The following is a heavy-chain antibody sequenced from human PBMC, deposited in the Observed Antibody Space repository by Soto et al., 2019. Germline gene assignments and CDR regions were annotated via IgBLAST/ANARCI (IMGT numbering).Heavy chain of an antibody. CDR3: ARDAYYYDSSGYYCFDY. CDR2: ISAYNGNT. D-gene: IGHD3-22*01. Sequence: ASVKVSCNASGYTFTSYGISWVRQAPGQGLEWMGWISAYNGNTNYAQKLQGRVTMTTDTSTSTAYMELRSLRSDDTAVYYCARDAYYYDSSGYYCFDYWGQGTLVTVSS. J-gene: IGHJ4*02. V-gene: IGHV1-18*01. CDR1: GYTFTSYG.